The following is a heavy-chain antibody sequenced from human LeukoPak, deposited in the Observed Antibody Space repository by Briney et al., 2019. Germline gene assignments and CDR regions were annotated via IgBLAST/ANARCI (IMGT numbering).Heavy chain of an antibody. J-gene: IGHJ6*03. CDR3: ARGEDRVLLWFGELSDYMDV. D-gene: IGHD3-10*01. CDR2: IYTSGST. V-gene: IGHV4-61*02. CDR1: GGSISSGSYY. Sequence: SQTLSLTCTVSGGSISSGSYYWSWIRQPAGKGLEWIGRIYTSGSTNYNPSLKSRVTISVDTSKNQFSLKLSSVTAADTAVYYCARGEDRVLLWFGELSDYMDVWGKGTTVTVSS.